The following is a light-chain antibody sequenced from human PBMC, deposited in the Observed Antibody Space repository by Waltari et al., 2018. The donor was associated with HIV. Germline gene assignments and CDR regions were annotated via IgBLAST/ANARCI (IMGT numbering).Light chain of an antibody. V-gene: IGLV3-21*02. CDR1: NIGDKR. CDR3: QMWDSSKDHPV. CDR2: DDT. Sequence: SYELTQPPSVSVSPGQTASITCGGNNIGDKRVHWYQKNPGQAPVLVVYDDTDRPSGLPDRFSGSTSGNTATLIISRVEAGDEADYYCQMWDSSKDHPVFGGGTKLSVL. J-gene: IGLJ2*01.